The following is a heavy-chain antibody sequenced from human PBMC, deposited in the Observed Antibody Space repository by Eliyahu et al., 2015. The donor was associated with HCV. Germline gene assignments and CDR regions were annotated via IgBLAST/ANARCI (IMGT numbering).Heavy chain of an antibody. CDR3: ATCGGDCYSVRFFRH. Sequence: QITLKESGPTLVKPTQTLTLTCTFPGFSLSXSGVVVGWIRXPPGKALXWLALIYWDDXKRYSPSLKSXLTITKDTSKNQVVLTMTNMDPVDTATYYCATCGGDCYSVRFFRHWGQGTLVTVSS. V-gene: IGHV2-5*02. D-gene: IGHD2-21*02. CDR1: GFSLSXSGVV. CDR2: IYWDDXK. J-gene: IGHJ1*01.